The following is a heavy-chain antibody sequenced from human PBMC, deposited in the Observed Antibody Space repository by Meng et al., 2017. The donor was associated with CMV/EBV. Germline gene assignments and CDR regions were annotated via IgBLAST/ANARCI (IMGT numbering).Heavy chain of an antibody. CDR1: GGSVSSGSYY. D-gene: IGHD2-2*01. V-gene: IGHV4-61*01. CDR2: IYYSGRT. CDR3: ARGGINHQFVVVPAAIWGGGYGIDV. J-gene: IGHJ6*02. Sequence: SETLSLTCTVSGGSVSSGSYYWSWIRQPPGKGLEWIGCIYYSGRTNYNPSLKSRVPISVDTSKNQFSLKLSSVTAADTAVYYCARGGINHQFVVVPAAIWGGGYGIDVGGQGTTVTVSS.